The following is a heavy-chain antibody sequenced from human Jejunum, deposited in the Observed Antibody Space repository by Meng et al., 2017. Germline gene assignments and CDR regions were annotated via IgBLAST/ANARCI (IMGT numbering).Heavy chain of an antibody. Sequence: QVQLQESGPGLVPPSQTLSLPCTVSGDSISSGGHYWSWIRQHPGKGLEWIGYIYYTGSAYYNPSLESRVTLSVDTSNNQFSLGLNSVTAADTAVYYCAREGQLMLGLVDYWGQGTLVTVSS. CDR1: GDSISSGGHY. J-gene: IGHJ4*02. CDR2: IYYTGSA. V-gene: IGHV4-31*03. CDR3: AREGQLMLGLVDY. D-gene: IGHD2-2*01.